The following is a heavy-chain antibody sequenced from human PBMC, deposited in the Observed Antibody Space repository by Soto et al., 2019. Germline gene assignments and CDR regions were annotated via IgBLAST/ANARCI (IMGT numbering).Heavy chain of an antibody. CDR2: ISAYNGNT. D-gene: IGHD3-3*01. V-gene: IGHV1-18*01. CDR1: GYTFTGYG. Sequence: ASVKVSCKASGYTFTGYGISWVRQAPGQGLEWMGWISAYNGNTNYAQKLQGRVTMTTDTSTSTAYMELRSLRSDDTALYYCARVFSLRFLSGSNWFDPWGQGTLVTVSS. CDR3: ARVFSLRFLSGSNWFDP. J-gene: IGHJ5*02.